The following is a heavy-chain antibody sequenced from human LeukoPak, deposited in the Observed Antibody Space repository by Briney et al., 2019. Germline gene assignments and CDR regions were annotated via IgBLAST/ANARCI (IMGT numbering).Heavy chain of an antibody. CDR3: ARRKAAMGPFDY. CDR1: GGSISSNN. CDR2: IYYSGST. V-gene: IGHV4-59*08. D-gene: IGHD5-18*01. Sequence: SETLSLTCSVSGGSISSNNWSWIRQPPGKGLEWIGDIYYSGSTNYNPSLKSRVTISVDTSKNQFSLELSSVTAADTAVYYCARRKAAMGPFDYWGQGTLVTVSS. J-gene: IGHJ4*02.